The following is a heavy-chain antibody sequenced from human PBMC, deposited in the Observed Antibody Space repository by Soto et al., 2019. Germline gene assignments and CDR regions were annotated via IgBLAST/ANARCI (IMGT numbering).Heavy chain of an antibody. CDR1: GGSISSSNW. D-gene: IGHD2-15*01. Sequence: SETLSLTCAVSGGSISSSNWWSWVRQPPGKGLEWIGEIYYSGTTKYNPSLKSRVTISVDKSKNQFSLKLYSVTAADTAVYYCARDQGYCDGGSCYVFDSWGQGTQVTVSS. CDR3: ARDQGYCDGGSCYVFDS. V-gene: IGHV4-4*02. CDR2: IYYSGTT. J-gene: IGHJ4*02.